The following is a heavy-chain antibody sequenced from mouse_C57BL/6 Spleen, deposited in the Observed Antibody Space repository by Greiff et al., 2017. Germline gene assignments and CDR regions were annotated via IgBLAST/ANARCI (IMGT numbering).Heavy chain of an antibody. CDR3: TSLYYYGSSWYFDV. CDR2: IRNKANNHAT. Sequence: EVKLMESGGGLVQPGGSMKLSCAASGFTFSDAWMDWVRQSPEKGLEWVAEIRNKANNHATYYAESVKGRFTISRDDSKSSVYLQMNSLRAEDTGIYYCTSLYYYGSSWYFDVWGTGTTVTVSS. CDR1: GFTFSDAW. V-gene: IGHV6-6*01. D-gene: IGHD1-1*01. J-gene: IGHJ1*03.